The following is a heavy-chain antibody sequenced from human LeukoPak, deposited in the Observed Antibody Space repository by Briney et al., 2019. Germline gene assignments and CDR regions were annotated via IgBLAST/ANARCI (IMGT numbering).Heavy chain of an antibody. CDR1: GFTFSSYA. CDR2: ISYDGSNK. CDR3: ARDPLRFLEWLSPRYYYYYGMDV. J-gene: IGHJ6*02. V-gene: IGHV3-30*04. Sequence: TGGSLRLSCAASGFTFSSYAMHWVRQAPGKGLEWVAVISYDGSNKYYADSVKGRFTISRDNSKNTLYLQMNSLRAEDTAVYYCARDPLRFLEWLSPRYYYYYGMDVWGQGTTVTVSS. D-gene: IGHD3-3*01.